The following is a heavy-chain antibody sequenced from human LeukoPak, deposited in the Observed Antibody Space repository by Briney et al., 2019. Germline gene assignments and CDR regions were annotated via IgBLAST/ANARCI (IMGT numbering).Heavy chain of an antibody. J-gene: IGHJ3*02. CDR2: IKYDGSVK. CDR1: RFTFNSYW. CDR3: AKGGGRPLGDAYDI. D-gene: IGHD1-26*01. Sequence: GGSLSLSCAASRFTFNSYWMNWVRQAPGKGLECVAIIKYDGSVKYYVDSVRGRFTISRDNARNSLYLQMHSLRAEDMAVYYCAKGGGRPLGDAYDIWGQGTMVTVSS. V-gene: IGHV3-7*01.